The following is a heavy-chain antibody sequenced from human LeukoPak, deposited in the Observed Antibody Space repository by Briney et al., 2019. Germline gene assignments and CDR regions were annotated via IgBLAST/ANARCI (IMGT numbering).Heavy chain of an antibody. D-gene: IGHD3-3*01. Sequence: ASVKVSCKASGYTFTSYGISWVRQAPGQGLEWMGWINPNSGGTNYAQKFQGRVTMTRDTSISTAYMELSRLRSDDTAVYYCASNGPDYDFWSGYYSFDYWGQGTLVTVSS. J-gene: IGHJ4*02. V-gene: IGHV1-2*02. CDR3: ASNGPDYDFWSGYYSFDY. CDR1: GYTFTSYG. CDR2: INPNSGGT.